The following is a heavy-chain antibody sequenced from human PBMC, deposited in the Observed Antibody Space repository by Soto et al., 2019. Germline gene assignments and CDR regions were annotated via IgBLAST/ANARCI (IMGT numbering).Heavy chain of an antibody. CDR2: INQDGRER. V-gene: IGHV3-7*01. CDR3: VCGGNFFVY. J-gene: IGHJ4*02. CDR1: GFTFSTYW. D-gene: IGHD3-16*01. Sequence: EVQLVESGGGLVQPGGSLRLPCAASGFTFSTYWMTWVRRPPGKGLEWVASINQDGRERYYVDSVRGRFTISRDNAKNSLYLQMNSLRAEDTAVYYCVCGGNFFVYWGQGTLVTVSP.